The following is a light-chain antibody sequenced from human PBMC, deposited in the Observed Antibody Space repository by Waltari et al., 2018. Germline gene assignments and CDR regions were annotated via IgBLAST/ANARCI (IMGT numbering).Light chain of an antibody. CDR1: QSVSGSP. CDR3: QKYGSSPIT. Sequence: IVLTQSPHTLSLSPGERATLSCRASQSVSGSPLAWYQQKPGLAPRLLIYGASTRATGIPDRFSGSGSGTDFTLTISRLEPEDFAVYYCQKYGSSPITFGQGTRLEIK. J-gene: IGKJ5*01. V-gene: IGKV3-20*01. CDR2: GAS.